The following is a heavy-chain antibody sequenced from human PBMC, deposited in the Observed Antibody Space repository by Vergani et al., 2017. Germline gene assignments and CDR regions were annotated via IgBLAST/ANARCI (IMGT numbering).Heavy chain of an antibody. J-gene: IGHJ2*01. D-gene: IGHD4-23*01. V-gene: IGHV4-59*01. CDR2: IYYSGST. Sequence: QVRLQESGPGLVKPSETLSLTCTVSGGSISSYYWSWIRQPPGKGLEWIGYIYYSGSTNYNPSLKSRVTISVDTSKNQFSLKLSSVTAADTAVYYCARVFHPTMVVTPEWYFDLWGRGTLVTVSS. CDR3: ARVFHPTMVVTPEWYFDL. CDR1: GGSISSYY.